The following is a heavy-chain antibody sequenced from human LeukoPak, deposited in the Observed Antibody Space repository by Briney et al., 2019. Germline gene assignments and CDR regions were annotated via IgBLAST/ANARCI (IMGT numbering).Heavy chain of an antibody. J-gene: IGHJ2*01. Sequence: SETLSLTCTVSGGSISSYYWNWIRQPPGKGLEWIGYIHYTGGTNSNPSLQSRVTISVDTSKNQFSLKLSSVTAADTALYYCARHCSSASCPYWYFDLWGRGTLVTVSS. CDR1: GGSISSYY. CDR3: ARHCSSASCPYWYFDL. D-gene: IGHD2-2*01. CDR2: IHYTGGT. V-gene: IGHV4-59*08.